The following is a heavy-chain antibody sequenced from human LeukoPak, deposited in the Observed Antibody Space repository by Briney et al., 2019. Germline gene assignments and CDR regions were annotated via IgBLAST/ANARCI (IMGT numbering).Heavy chain of an antibody. Sequence: KPSETLSLTCAVSGHSISSSNWWGWIRQPPGKGLEWIAYIYYSGSTYYNPSLKSRVTMSVDTSKNQFSLKLSSVTAVDTAVYYCAKSVAWNYYYYMDVWGKGTTVTVSS. CDR2: IYYSGST. V-gene: IGHV4-28*01. D-gene: IGHD5-12*01. CDR3: AKSVAWNYYYYMDV. J-gene: IGHJ6*03. CDR1: GHSISSSNW.